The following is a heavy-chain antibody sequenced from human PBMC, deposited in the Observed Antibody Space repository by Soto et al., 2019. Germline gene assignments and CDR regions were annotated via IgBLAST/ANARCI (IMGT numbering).Heavy chain of an antibody. V-gene: IGHV1-46*01. J-gene: IGHJ6*02. CDR2: INPSGGST. CDR1: GYTFTSYY. Sequence: ASVKVSCKASGYTFTSYYMHWVRQAPGQGLEWMGIINPSGGSTSYAQKFQGRVTMTRDTSTSTVYMELSSLRSEDTAVYYCARDHPPGYWSTKGMDVWGQGTTVSVSS. D-gene: IGHD2-2*01. CDR3: ARDHPPGYWSTKGMDV.